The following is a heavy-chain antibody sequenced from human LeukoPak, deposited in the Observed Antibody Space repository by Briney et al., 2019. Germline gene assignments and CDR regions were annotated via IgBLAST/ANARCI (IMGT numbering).Heavy chain of an antibody. V-gene: IGHV4-59*01. CDR1: GGSISRYY. CDR3: ARGVEDFDY. CDR2: IYYSGST. J-gene: IGHJ4*02. Sequence: PSETLSLTCTVSGGSISRYYWSWMRQPPGKGLEWIGYIYYSGSTNYNPSLKSRVTISVDTSKNQFSLKLSSVTAADTAVYYCARGVEDFDYWGQGTLVTVSS.